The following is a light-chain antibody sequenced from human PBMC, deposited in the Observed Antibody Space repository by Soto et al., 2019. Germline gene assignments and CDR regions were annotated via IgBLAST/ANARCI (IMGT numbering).Light chain of an antibody. CDR2: DAS. CDR3: QKYNSAPLT. CDR1: QDISKY. J-gene: IGKJ4*01. Sequence: DIQMNQSPSSLSASVGDRVSITCRASQDISKYLVWYQQKPGKVPKLLIYDASTLQSGVPSRFSGSGSGTDFTLTITSLQPEDVATYYCQKYNSAPLTFGGGTKVEIK. V-gene: IGKV1-27*01.